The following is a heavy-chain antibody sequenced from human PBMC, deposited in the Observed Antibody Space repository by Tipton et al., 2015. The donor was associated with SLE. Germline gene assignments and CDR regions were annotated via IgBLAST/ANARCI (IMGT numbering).Heavy chain of an antibody. J-gene: IGHJ4*02. CDR1: GGSINSSNW. D-gene: IGHD3-3*01. CDR3: ARAARTETIFRNRYFDY. CDR2: IYHSGST. Sequence: TLSLTCAVSGGSINSSNWWSWVRQPPGKGLEWIGEIYHSGSTNYNPSLKSRVTISVDKSKNQFSLKLSSVTAADTAVYYCARAARTETIFRNRYFDYWGPGSLVTVSS. V-gene: IGHV4-4*02.